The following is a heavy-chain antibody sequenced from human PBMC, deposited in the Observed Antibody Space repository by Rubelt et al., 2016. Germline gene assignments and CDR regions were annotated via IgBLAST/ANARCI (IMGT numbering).Heavy chain of an antibody. D-gene: IGHD6-19*01. CDR3: ARGLGGPVAEGY. CDR1: GASISSNTYY. J-gene: IGHJ4*02. CDR2: ISYAETT. V-gene: IGHV4-39*07. Sequence: QLQLQESGPGLVKPSETLSLICTVSGASISSNTYYWGWIRQPPGKGLEWIGTISYAETTYYNASLKGRVTITIDTSKNQFALRLSSVTAADTAVYYCARGLGGPVAEGYWGQGTLVTVSS.